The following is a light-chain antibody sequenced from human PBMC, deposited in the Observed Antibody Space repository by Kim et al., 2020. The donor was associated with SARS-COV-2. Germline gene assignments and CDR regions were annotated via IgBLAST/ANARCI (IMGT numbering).Light chain of an antibody. V-gene: IGKV1-39*01. CDR1: ENIENY. Sequence: DMQMTQSPSSLSASIGDSVTMTCRTSENIENYLNWYQQKAGKAPEVLIYAASTLQSGVPSRFSASGTGTHFTLTISSLQPEDSATYYCQQSYSTHYYDFGQGTKLEI. CDR3: QQSYSTHYYD. CDR2: AAS. J-gene: IGKJ2*01.